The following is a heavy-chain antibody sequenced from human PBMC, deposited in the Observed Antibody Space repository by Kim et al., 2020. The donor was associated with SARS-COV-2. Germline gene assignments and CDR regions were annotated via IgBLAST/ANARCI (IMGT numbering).Heavy chain of an antibody. J-gene: IGHJ4*02. CDR2: IYYSGST. V-gene: IGHV4-31*03. CDR1: GGSISSGGYY. CDR3: ARQGTSGYDLAVAGTFDY. Sequence: SETLSLTCTVSGGSISSGGYYWSWIRQHPGKGLEWIGYIYYSGSTYYNPSLKSRVTISVDTSKNQFSLKLSSVTAADTAVYYCARQGTSGYDLAVAGTFDYWGQGTLVTVSS. D-gene: IGHD6-19*01.